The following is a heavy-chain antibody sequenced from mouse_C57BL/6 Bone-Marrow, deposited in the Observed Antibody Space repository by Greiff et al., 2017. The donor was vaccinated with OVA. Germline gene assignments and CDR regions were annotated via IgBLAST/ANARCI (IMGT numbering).Heavy chain of an antibody. V-gene: IGHV2-2*01. D-gene: IGHD1-1*01. CDR1: GFSLTSYG. Sequence: VKLMESGPGLVQPSQSLSITCTVSGFSLTSYGVHWVRQSPGKGLEWLGVIWSGGSTDYNAAFISRLSISKDNSKSQVFVKMNSLQADDTAIYYCARIRITTVGAMDYWGQGTSVTVSS. CDR2: IWSGGST. J-gene: IGHJ4*01. CDR3: ARIRITTVGAMDY.